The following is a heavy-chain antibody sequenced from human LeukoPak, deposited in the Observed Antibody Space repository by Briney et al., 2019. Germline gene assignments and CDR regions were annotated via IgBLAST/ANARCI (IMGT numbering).Heavy chain of an antibody. CDR1: GFTFSSYW. CDR3: ARGLYGIVGATSAFDI. J-gene: IGHJ3*02. CDR2: INSDGSST. V-gene: IGHV3-74*01. Sequence: GGSLRLSCAPSGFTFSSYWMHWVRQAPGEGLVWVSRINSDGSSTSYADSVKGRFTISRDNAKNTLYLQMNSLRAEDTAVYYCARGLYGIVGATSAFDIWGQGTMVTVSS. D-gene: IGHD1-26*01.